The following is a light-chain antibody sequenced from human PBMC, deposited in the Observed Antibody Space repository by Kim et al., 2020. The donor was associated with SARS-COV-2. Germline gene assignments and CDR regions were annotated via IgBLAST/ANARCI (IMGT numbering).Light chain of an antibody. CDR1: RRISGSY. J-gene: IGKJ1*01. Sequence: SPVEGGATSCRAGRRISGSYLAWYQQKPGKAPRLLIYRASSLATDVPYRFSGSGSGTEFTLTISSLEPDDFAVYYCQQYDSYSRTFGQGTKVDIK. CDR2: RAS. CDR3: QQYDSYSRT. V-gene: IGKV3-20*01.